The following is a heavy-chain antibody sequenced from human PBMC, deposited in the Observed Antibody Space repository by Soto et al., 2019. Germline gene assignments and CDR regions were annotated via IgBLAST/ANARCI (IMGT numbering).Heavy chain of an antibody. Sequence: QVQLQESGPGLVKPSETLSLTCTVSGGSISSYYWSWIRQPPGKGLEWIGYIYYSGSTNYNPSLKSRVTISVDTSKNQFSLKLSSVTAADTAVYYCARVAQLEEADPWGQGTLVTVSS. V-gene: IGHV4-59*01. D-gene: IGHD1-1*01. CDR2: IYYSGST. J-gene: IGHJ5*02. CDR1: GGSISSYY. CDR3: ARVAQLEEADP.